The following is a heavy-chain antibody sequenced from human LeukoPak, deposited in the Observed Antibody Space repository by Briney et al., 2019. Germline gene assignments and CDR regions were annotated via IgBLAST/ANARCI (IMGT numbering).Heavy chain of an antibody. CDR2: INPTTGVA. CDR1: GYTFTVHY. Sequence: ASVKVSCKTSGYTFTVHYMNWVRQAPGQGLEWMGRINPTTGVANYAQKSQGRITVTRDTSINTAYMELSSLTSDDTAVYHCARLDRNYYYLDVWGQGTTVTVSS. V-gene: IGHV1-2*06. CDR3: ARLDRNYYYLDV. J-gene: IGHJ6*03. D-gene: IGHD1-1*01.